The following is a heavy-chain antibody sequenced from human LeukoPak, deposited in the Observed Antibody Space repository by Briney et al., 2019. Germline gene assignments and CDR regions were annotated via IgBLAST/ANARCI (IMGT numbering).Heavy chain of an antibody. V-gene: IGHV6-1*01. CDR2: TYYRSKWYN. D-gene: IGHD3-10*01. Sequence: SQTLSLTCAISGDTVSRNSAACNWIRQSPSRGLEWLGRTYYRSKWYNDYAVSVKSRITINPDTSKYQFSLQLNSVTPEDTAVYYCAIGYNWFDPWGQGTLVTVSS. CDR1: GDTVSRNSAA. J-gene: IGHJ5*02. CDR3: AIGYNWFDP.